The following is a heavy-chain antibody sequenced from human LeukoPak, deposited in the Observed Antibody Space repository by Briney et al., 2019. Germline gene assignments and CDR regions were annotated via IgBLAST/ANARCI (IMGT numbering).Heavy chain of an antibody. V-gene: IGHV1-69*13. CDR2: IIPIFGIA. Sequence: SVKASCKASGGTFSSYAISWVRQAPGQGLEWMGGIIPIFGIANYAQKFQGRVTITADESTSTAYMELSSLRSEDTAVYYCARVYSKDYYYYMDVWGKGTTVTVSS. CDR1: GGTFSSYA. D-gene: IGHD4-11*01. J-gene: IGHJ6*03. CDR3: ARVYSKDYYYYMDV.